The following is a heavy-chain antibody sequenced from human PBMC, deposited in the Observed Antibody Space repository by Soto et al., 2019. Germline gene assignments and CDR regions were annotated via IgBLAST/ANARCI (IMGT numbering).Heavy chain of an antibody. V-gene: IGHV4-39*01. CDR2: IYYSGST. CDR1: GDSISSSSYY. J-gene: IGHJ4*02. CDR3: ARRYGGNLDY. D-gene: IGHD1-26*01. Sequence: ETLSLTCTVSGDSISSSSYYWGWIRQPPGKGLEWIGSIYYSGSTYYNPSLKSRVTISVDTSKNQFSLKLSSVTAADTAVYYCARRYGGNLDYWGQGTLVTVSS.